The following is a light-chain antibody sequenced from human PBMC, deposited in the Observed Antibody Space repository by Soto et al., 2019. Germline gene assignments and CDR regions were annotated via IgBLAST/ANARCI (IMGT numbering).Light chain of an antibody. J-gene: IGLJ1*01. CDR3: SSYTSSSTYV. Sequence: QSVLTHPASASGSPGHSITISCTGTSSDVGGYNYVSWYQQHPGKAPKLMIYEVSNRPSGVSNRFSGSKSGNTASLTISGLQAEEEADYYCSSYTSSSTYVFGTGTKVT. CDR1: SSDVGGYNY. V-gene: IGLV2-14*01. CDR2: EVS.